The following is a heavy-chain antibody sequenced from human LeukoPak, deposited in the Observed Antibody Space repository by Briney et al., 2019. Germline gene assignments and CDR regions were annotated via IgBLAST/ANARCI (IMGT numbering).Heavy chain of an antibody. CDR3: ARGEQLLYRFDY. CDR1: GGSISSGGYY. V-gene: IGHV4-31*03. CDR2: IYYSGST. D-gene: IGHD2-2*02. J-gene: IGHJ4*02. Sequence: PSETLSLTCTVSGGSISSGGYYWSWIRQHPGKGLEWIGYIYYSGSTYYNPSLKSRVTISVDTSKNQFSLKLSSVTAADTAVYYCARGEQLLYRFDYWGQGTLVTVSS.